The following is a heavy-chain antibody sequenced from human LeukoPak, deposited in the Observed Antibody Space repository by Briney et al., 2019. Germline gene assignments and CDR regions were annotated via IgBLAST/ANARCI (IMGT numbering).Heavy chain of an antibody. J-gene: IGHJ4*02. CDR3: AKPPRIAVAGSFDY. V-gene: IGHV3-30*18. Sequence: GGSLRLSCAASGFTFGSYGMHWVRQAPGKGLEWVAVISYDGSNKYYADSVKGRFTISRDNSKNTLYLQMNSLRAEDTAVYYCAKPPRIAVAGSFDYWGQGTLVTVSS. CDR2: ISYDGSNK. CDR1: GFTFGSYG. D-gene: IGHD6-19*01.